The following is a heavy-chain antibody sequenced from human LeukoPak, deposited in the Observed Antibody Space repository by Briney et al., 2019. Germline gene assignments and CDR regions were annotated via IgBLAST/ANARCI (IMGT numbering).Heavy chain of an antibody. CDR1: GYTFANFG. CDR3: ARTCSSSSCYMVH. CDR2: INVYNGNT. D-gene: IGHD2-2*02. J-gene: IGHJ4*02. V-gene: IGHV1-18*01. Sequence: GSVTVSCTASGYTFANFGMTWVRQAPGQGLEWMGLINVYNGNTNYAQNLQGRVTLTTDTSTSTAYMELRSRRSDDTALYYCARTCSSSSCYMVHWGQGTLVTVSS.